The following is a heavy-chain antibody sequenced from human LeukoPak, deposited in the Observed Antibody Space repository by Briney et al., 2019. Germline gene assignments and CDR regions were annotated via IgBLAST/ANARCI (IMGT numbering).Heavy chain of an antibody. J-gene: IGHJ4*02. Sequence: PGGSLRLSCEVPGFTSISYCMSWLRQAPGKRLEWVANIKQDGGEKFYVDSVKRRFTVSRDNAKNSLYVQMNNLRVEDTAVYYCAKKAGSGSYHRAHIDYWGQGTLVTVSS. V-gene: IGHV3-7*05. CDR1: GFTSISYC. CDR3: AKKAGSGSYHRAHIDY. D-gene: IGHD1-26*01. CDR2: IKQDGGEK.